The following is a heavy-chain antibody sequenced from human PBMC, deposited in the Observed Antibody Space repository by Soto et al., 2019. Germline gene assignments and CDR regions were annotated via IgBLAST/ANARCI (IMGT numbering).Heavy chain of an antibody. J-gene: IGHJ4*02. D-gene: IGHD6-19*01. V-gene: IGHV3-23*01. CDR2: ISGSGGST. CDR3: ARRGSESYYDY. Sequence: EVQLLESGGGLVQPGGSLRLSCAASGFTFSSYAMRWVRQAPVKGMEWVSAISGSGGSTYYADSVKGRFTISRDNSTNTLYTQTITLGAEETDVDDCARRGSESYYDYWGQGTVVTVSS. CDR1: GFTFSSYA.